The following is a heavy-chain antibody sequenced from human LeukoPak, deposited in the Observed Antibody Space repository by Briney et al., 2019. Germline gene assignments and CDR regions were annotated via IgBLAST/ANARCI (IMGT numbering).Heavy chain of an antibody. J-gene: IGHJ5*02. V-gene: IGHV3-48*04. Sequence: PGGSLRLSCAASGFTFSTHDLNWVRQAPGKGLEWVSFISSRSSTIYYADSVKGRFTISRDNAKNSLYLQMNSLRAEDTAIYYCARGPQFSGPGWFDPWGQGTLVTVSS. CDR3: ARGPQFSGPGWFDP. CDR2: ISSRSSTI. CDR1: GFTFSTHD. D-gene: IGHD3-10*01.